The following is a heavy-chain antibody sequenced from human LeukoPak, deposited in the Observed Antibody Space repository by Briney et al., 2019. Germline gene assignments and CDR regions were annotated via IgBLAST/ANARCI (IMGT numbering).Heavy chain of an antibody. V-gene: IGHV3-23*01. CDR1: GFTFSSYA. Sequence: GGSLRLSCAASGFTFSSYAMSWVRQAPGKGLEWVSAISGSGGSTYYADSAKGRFTISRDNSKNTLYLQMNSLRAEDTAVYYCARRHNLAYSSRLYYFDYCGQGTLVTVSS. CDR3: ARRHNLAYSSRLYYFDY. D-gene: IGHD6-13*01. CDR2: ISGSGGST. J-gene: IGHJ4*02.